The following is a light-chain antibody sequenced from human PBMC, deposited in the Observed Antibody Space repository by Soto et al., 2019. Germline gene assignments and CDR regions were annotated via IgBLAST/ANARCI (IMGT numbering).Light chain of an antibody. CDR1: QGISNY. Sequence: DIQMTQSPSSLSASVGDRVTITCRASQGISNYLAWYQQITGKVPKLLISAASTLQSGVPSRFSGSGSGTYFTLTISSLQPEDVATYYCQKYTNVPAFGGGATVEIK. V-gene: IGKV1-27*01. CDR3: QKYTNVPA. J-gene: IGKJ4*01. CDR2: AAS.